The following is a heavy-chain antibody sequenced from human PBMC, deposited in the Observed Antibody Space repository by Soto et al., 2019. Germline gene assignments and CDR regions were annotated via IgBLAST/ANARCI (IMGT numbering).Heavy chain of an antibody. J-gene: IGHJ4*02. V-gene: IGHV4-34*01. D-gene: IGHD6-13*01. Sequence: QVQLQQWGAGLLKPSETLSLTCAVYGGSFSGYYWSWIRQPPGKGLEWIGEINHSGSTNYNLSLKSRVTKSVDTSKNQFSMKLSSVTAADTAVYYCARGYGSSFDYWGQGTLVTVSS. CDR3: ARGYGSSFDY. CDR1: GGSFSGYY. CDR2: INHSGST.